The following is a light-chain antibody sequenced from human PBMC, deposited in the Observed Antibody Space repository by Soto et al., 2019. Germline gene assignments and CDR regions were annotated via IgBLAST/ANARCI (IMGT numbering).Light chain of an antibody. CDR3: QQYHNSPRT. Sequence: EIVLPQSPGALSLSPGERATLSCRVSQSVSSGSLAWYQQKPGQAPRLLIYAASARATGIPDRFSGSGSGTDFTLPVSRLEPEDFAVYYCQQYHNSPRTFGQGTKVDIK. J-gene: IGKJ1*01. CDR1: QSVSSGS. V-gene: IGKV3-20*01. CDR2: AAS.